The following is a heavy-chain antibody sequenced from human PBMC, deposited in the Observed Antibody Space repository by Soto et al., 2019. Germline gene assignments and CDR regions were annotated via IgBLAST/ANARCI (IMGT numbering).Heavy chain of an antibody. D-gene: IGHD2-8*01. CDR1: GFSFTSSW. CDR2: IKEDGSDK. CDR3: ARDLRGVSAFDI. V-gene: IGHV3-7*01. Sequence: EVQLVESGGGLVQPGESLRLSCAASGFSFTSSWMSWVRQSPEKGLEWVANIKEDGSDKYYVDSAKGRFTISRDNAKNSLFLDMNSLRAEDTAVYYCARDLRGVSAFDIWVQGTMVTVSS. J-gene: IGHJ3*02.